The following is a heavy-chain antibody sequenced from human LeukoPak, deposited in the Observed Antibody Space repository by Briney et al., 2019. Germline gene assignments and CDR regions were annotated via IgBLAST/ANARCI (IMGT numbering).Heavy chain of an antibody. D-gene: IGHD1-26*01. CDR1: GGSFSSCY. J-gene: IGHJ4*02. Sequence: SETLSLTCAVYGGSFSSCYWSWIRQPPGKGLEWIGEINHSGSTNYNPSLKSRVTISVDTSKNQFSLKLSSVTAADTAVYYCASHPWAQYWGQGNLVTVSS. CDR2: INHSGST. CDR3: ASHPWAQY. V-gene: IGHV4-34*01.